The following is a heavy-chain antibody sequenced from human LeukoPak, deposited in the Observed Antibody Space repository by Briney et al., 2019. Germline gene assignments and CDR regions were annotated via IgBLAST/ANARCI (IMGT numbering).Heavy chain of an antibody. CDR3: ARGSGWVDY. CDR2: IKEDGSEQ. V-gene: IGHV3-7*03. J-gene: IGHJ4*02. CDR1: GFTFSGYW. Sequence: GGSLRLSCVASGFTFSGYWMTWVRQAPGKGLEWVANIKEDGSEQYYVDSVKGRFTISRDNAKNSVYLQMNSLRAEDTAVYYCARGSGWVDYWGQGTLVTVSS. D-gene: IGHD6-19*01.